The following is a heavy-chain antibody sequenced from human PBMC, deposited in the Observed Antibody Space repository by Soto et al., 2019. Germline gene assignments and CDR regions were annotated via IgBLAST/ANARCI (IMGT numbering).Heavy chain of an antibody. CDR1: GFTFSSYS. CDR3: ARGAYYYDSSGLSY. Sequence: GGSLRLSCAASGFTFSSYSMNWVRQAPGKGLEWVSYISSSSSTIYYADSVKGRFTISRDNAKNSLYLQMNSLRAEDTAVYYCARGAYYYDSSGLSYRGQGTLVTVAS. CDR2: ISSSSSTI. D-gene: IGHD3-22*01. J-gene: IGHJ4*02. V-gene: IGHV3-48*01.